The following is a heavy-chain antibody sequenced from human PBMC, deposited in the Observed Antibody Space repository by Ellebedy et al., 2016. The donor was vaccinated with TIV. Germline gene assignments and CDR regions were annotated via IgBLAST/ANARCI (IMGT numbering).Heavy chain of an antibody. D-gene: IGHD6-13*01. V-gene: IGHV1-69*13. J-gene: IGHJ6*02. CDR1: GGTFSSYA. Sequence: SVKVSCXASGGTFSSYAISWVRQAPGQGLEWMGGIIPIFGTANYAQKFQGRVTITADESTSTAYMELSSLRSEDTAVYYCARPIAAAGTDYYYGMDVWGQGTTVTVSS. CDR3: ARPIAAAGTDYYYGMDV. CDR2: IIPIFGTA.